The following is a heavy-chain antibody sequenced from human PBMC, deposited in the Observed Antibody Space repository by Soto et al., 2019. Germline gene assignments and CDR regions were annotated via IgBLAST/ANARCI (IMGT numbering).Heavy chain of an antibody. Sequence: AASVKVSCKASGYTFTSYGISWVRQAPGQGLEWMGWISAYNGNTNYAQKLQGRVTMTTDTSTSTAYMELRSLRSDDTAVYYCARDLVTMVRGVIPLDNYYYYGMDVWGQGTTVTVSS. CDR1: GYTFTSYG. CDR3: ARDLVTMVRGVIPLDNYYYYGMDV. V-gene: IGHV1-18*04. D-gene: IGHD3-10*01. J-gene: IGHJ6*02. CDR2: ISAYNGNT.